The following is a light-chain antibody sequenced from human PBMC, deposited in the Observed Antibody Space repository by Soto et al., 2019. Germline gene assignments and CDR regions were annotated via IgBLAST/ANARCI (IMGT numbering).Light chain of an antibody. V-gene: IGKV1-27*01. Sequence: DIQMTQSPSSLSASVGDRVTITCRASQGISNYLAWYQQKPGKVPKLLIYAASTLQSGVPSRFSGSGSGTDFTLTISSLQPEAVATYYCQKYNSAPSTYSPGNKVDIK. J-gene: IGKJ3*01. CDR2: AAS. CDR3: QKYNSAPST. CDR1: QGISNY.